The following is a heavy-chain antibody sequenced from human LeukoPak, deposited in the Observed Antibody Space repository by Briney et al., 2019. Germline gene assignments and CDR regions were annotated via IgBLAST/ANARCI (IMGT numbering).Heavy chain of an antibody. CDR1: GYSFTNYW. CDR3: VILPGYCTGGSFCFDY. V-gene: IGHV5-51*01. J-gene: IGHJ4*02. D-gene: IGHD2-15*01. Sequence: GESLKISCRGSGYSFTNYWFGWGGQMPGKGLEWRGFIYPGESDTRYSTSFQGQVTFSAHNSITTTYLQWSSMEASDTAMYYCVILPGYCTGGSFCFDYWGQGTLVTVSS. CDR2: IYPGESDT.